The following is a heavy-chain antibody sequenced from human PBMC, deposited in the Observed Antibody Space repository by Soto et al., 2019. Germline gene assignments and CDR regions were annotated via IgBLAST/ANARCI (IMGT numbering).Heavy chain of an antibody. J-gene: IGHJ5*02. CDR3: AMAKTTFYNWFDP. V-gene: IGHV4-59*08. Sequence: PSETLSLTCTVSGGSINSYYWSWIQQPPGKGLEWIGQIYYTGSTNYNPSLKSRVTISVDRSKNQFSLRLSSVTAADTAVYYCAMAKTTFYNWFDPWGQGTLVTVSS. CDR2: IYYTGST. CDR1: GGSINSYY. D-gene: IGHD1-7*01.